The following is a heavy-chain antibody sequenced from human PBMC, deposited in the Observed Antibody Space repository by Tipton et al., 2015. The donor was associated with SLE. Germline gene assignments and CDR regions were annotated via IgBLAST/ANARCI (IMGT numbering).Heavy chain of an antibody. D-gene: IGHD1-26*01. J-gene: IGHJ3*02. CDR1: GGSISGYY. CDR2: IYTSEIS. V-gene: IGHV4-4*07. CDR3: ARDKIVGTTRTFDI. Sequence: TLSLTCTVSGGSISGYYWSWIRQPAGKGLEWIGRIYTSEISDYNPSLKSRVTISVDTSKNQFTLKLSSVTAADTAVYYCARDKIVGTTRTFDIWGQGTMVTVSS.